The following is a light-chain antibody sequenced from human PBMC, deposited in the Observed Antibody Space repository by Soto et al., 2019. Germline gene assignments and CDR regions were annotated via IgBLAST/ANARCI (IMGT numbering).Light chain of an antibody. CDR2: EDT. V-gene: IGLV2-23*01. Sequence: QSALTQPASVSGSPGQSITISCTGTSSDVGSYNLVSWYQQLPGKVPKLIIFEDTKRPSGVSNRFSGSKSGNTASLTISGLQAEDEADYHCCSYAGTGTSLVFGGGTKVTV. CDR1: SSDVGSYNL. CDR3: CSYAGTGTSLV. J-gene: IGLJ2*01.